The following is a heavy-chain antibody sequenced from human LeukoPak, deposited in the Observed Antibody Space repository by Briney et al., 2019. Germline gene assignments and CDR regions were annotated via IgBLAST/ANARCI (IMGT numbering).Heavy chain of an antibody. Sequence: PSQTLSLTCTVSGGSISSGSYYWSWIRQPAGKGLEWIGRIYTSGSTNYNPSLKSRVTISVDTSKNQFSLKLSSVTAADTAVYYCARDLGGFSGSESLSWGQGTLVTVSS. CDR1: GGSISSGSYY. D-gene: IGHD3-10*01. V-gene: IGHV4-61*02. CDR3: ARDLGGFSGSESLS. J-gene: IGHJ5*02. CDR2: IYTSGST.